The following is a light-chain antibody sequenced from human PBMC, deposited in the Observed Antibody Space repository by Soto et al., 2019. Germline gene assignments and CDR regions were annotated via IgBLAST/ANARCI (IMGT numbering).Light chain of an antibody. CDR1: SSDVGNYNL. V-gene: IGLV2-23*01. CDR2: EGS. CDR3: CSYAGSRIYV. Sequence: QSALTQPASVSGSPGQSITISCTGTSSDVGNYNLVSWYQQHPGKAPKLMIYEGSKRPSGVSNRFSGSKSGNTASLTISGLQAEDEADYYCCSYAGSRIYVFGNGTKVTVL. J-gene: IGLJ1*01.